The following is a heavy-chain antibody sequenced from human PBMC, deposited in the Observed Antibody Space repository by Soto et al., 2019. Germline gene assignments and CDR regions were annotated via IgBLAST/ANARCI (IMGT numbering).Heavy chain of an antibody. CDR1: GYTFTSYA. CDR3: AIGPGGPDGPGDY. Sequence: QVQLVQSGAEVKKPGASVKVSCKASGYTFTSYAMHWVRQATGQRLEWMGWINAGNGNTKYSQKFQGRVTITRDTSASTAYMELSSLRSEDTAVYYCAIGPGGPDGPGDYWGQGTLVTVSS. CDR2: INAGNGNT. D-gene: IGHD2-15*01. V-gene: IGHV1-3*01. J-gene: IGHJ4*02.